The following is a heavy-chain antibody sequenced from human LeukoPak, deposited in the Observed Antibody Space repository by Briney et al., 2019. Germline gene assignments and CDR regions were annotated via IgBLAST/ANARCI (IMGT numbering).Heavy chain of an antibody. CDR2: ISYDGSDR. V-gene: IGHV3-30-3*01. D-gene: IGHD3-3*01. CDR3: ARGGGEWSSFDY. Sequence: PGRSLRLSCAASGFTFTSYVMHWVRQAPGKGLEWVALISYDGSDRYYADSVKGRFTVSRDNSKNTLYLQMNSLRADDTAVYYCARGGGEWSSFDYWGQGTLVTVSS. CDR1: GFTFTSYV. J-gene: IGHJ4*02.